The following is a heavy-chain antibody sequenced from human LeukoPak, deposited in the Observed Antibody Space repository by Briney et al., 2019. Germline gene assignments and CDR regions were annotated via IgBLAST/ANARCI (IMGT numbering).Heavy chain of an antibody. CDR3: AKELDTMFFDY. Sequence: PGGSLRLSCATSGFNFDRYTINWVRQAPGKGLEWVSLAGWAGGTTFYSDSVRGRFTISRDSGRKSVYLQMNSLTTDDTAFYFCAKELDTMFFDYWGQGALVTVSS. CDR1: GFNFDRYT. J-gene: IGHJ4*02. CDR2: AGWAGGTT. D-gene: IGHD3-10*02. V-gene: IGHV3-43*01.